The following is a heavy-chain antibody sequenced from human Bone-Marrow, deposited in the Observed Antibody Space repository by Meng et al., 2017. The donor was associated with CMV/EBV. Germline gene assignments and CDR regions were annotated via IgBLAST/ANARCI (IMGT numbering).Heavy chain of an antibody. Sequence: SNSSGGYYWSWIRQHPGKGLEWIGYIYYSGSTYYNPSLKSRVTISVDTSKNQFSLKLSSVTAADTAVYYCAGTQVVPAATVPGYFDYWGQGTLVTVSS. CDR3: AGTQVVPAATVPGYFDY. CDR2: IYYSGST. J-gene: IGHJ4*02. V-gene: IGHV4-31*02. CDR1: SNSSGGYY. D-gene: IGHD2-2*01.